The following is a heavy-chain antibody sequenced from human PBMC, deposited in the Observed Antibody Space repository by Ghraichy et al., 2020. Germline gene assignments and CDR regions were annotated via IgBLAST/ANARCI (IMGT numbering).Heavy chain of an antibody. V-gene: IGHV5-51*01. CDR1: GYSFTSYW. Sequence: GESLNISCKGSGYSFTSYWIGWVRQMPGKGLEWMGIIYPGDSDTRYSPSFQGQVTISADKSISTAYLQWSSLKASDTAMYYCARLMAAAGTSGLNWFDPWGQGTLVTVSS. CDR3: ARLMAAAGTSGLNWFDP. CDR2: IYPGDSDT. D-gene: IGHD6-13*01. J-gene: IGHJ5*02.